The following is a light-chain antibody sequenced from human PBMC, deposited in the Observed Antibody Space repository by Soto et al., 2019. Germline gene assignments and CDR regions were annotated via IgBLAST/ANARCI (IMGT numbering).Light chain of an antibody. J-gene: IGLJ3*02. CDR1: TSNIGVNT. CDR3: ATWDDTLNGWV. Sequence: QSVLTQPPSASGTPGQRVTISCSGSTSNIGVNTVNWYRRLPGTAPKLLIYHDTQRPSGVPDRFSGSKSGTSASLAIIGLQSEDEADYFCATWDDTLNGWVFGGGTKLTVL. V-gene: IGLV1-44*01. CDR2: HDT.